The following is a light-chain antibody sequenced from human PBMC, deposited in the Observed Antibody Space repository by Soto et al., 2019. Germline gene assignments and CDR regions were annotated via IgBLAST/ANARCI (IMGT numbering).Light chain of an antibody. V-gene: IGKV3-11*01. CDR2: DAS. Sequence: EIVLTQSPATLSLSPGERATLSCRASQSLSSHLVWYQQKPGQAPRLLMYDASTRAIGIPARFSGSGSGTDFTLTISRLEPEDFAVYYCQQYDDSPGTFGQGTKVDIK. CDR3: QQYDDSPGT. CDR1: QSLSSH. J-gene: IGKJ1*01.